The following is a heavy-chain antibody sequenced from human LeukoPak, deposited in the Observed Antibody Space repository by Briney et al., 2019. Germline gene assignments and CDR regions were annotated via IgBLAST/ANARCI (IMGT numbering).Heavy chain of an antibody. CDR1: GFTFSSYW. CDR3: AKQGRDWLRDYYYYMDV. CDR2: IKQDGSEK. J-gene: IGHJ6*03. V-gene: IGHV3-7*03. Sequence: GGSLRLSCAASGFTFSSYWMSWVRQAPGKGLEWVANIKQDGSEKYYVDSVKGRFTISRDNSKNTLYLQMNSLRAEDTAVYYCAKQGRDWLRDYYYYMDVWGTGTTVTISS. D-gene: IGHD3-9*01.